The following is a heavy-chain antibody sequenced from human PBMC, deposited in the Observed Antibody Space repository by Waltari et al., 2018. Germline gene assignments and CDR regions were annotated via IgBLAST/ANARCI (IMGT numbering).Heavy chain of an antibody. CDR3: ARVSYYYDSSGYLYYFDY. J-gene: IGHJ4*02. D-gene: IGHD3-22*01. Sequence: QVQLQESGHGLVKPSQTLSLTCTVYVGSIHTATYYWSCTRPPAGKGLEWIWRIYTSGSTNYNPSLKSRVTISVDTSNNQFSLKLSSVTAADTAVYYCARVSYYYDSSGYLYYFDYWGQGTLVTVSP. CDR1: VGSIHTATYY. CDR2: IYTSGST. V-gene: IGHV4-61*02.